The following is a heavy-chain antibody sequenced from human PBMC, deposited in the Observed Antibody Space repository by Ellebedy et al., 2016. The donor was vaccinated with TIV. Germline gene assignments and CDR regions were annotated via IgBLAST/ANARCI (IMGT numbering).Heavy chain of an antibody. CDR2: IIGNGVDT. Sequence: GESLKISCAASGFTFRIYAFHWVRQAPRKGLEYLSAIIGNGVDTYYADPVKGRFTISRDNSNNTLYLQMDSLRVDDRAVYYCARSYSSSWSSAFDLWGRGTMVTVSS. CDR3: ARSYSSSWSSAFDL. J-gene: IGHJ3*01. D-gene: IGHD6-13*01. CDR1: GFTFRIYA. V-gene: IGHV3-64*02.